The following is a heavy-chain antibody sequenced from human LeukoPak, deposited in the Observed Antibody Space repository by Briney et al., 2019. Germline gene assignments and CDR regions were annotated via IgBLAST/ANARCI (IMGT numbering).Heavy chain of an antibody. CDR2: ISISSSTI. CDR1: GFTFSSYS. D-gene: IGHD3-3*01. CDR3: AREWYYDFWSGYPGALQVDP. Sequence: GGSLKLSCAASGFTFSSYSMNWVRQAPGKGLEWGSYISISSSTIYYADSVKGRFTISRDNAKNSLYLQMNGLRAEDTAVYYCAREWYYDFWSGYPGALQVDPWGQGTLVTVSS. J-gene: IGHJ5*02. V-gene: IGHV3-48*01.